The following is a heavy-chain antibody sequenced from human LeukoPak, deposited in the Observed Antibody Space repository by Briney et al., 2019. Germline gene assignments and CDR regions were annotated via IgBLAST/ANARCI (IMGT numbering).Heavy chain of an antibody. CDR2: ISYDGSNK. Sequence: PGGSLRLSCAASGFTFSSYAMHWVRQAPGKGLEWVAVISYDGSNKYYADSVKGRFTISRDNSKNTLYLQMNSLRAEDTAVYYCASLAARHSDYWGQGTLVTVSS. D-gene: IGHD6-6*01. CDR3: ASLAARHSDY. V-gene: IGHV3-30-3*01. CDR1: GFTFSSYA. J-gene: IGHJ4*02.